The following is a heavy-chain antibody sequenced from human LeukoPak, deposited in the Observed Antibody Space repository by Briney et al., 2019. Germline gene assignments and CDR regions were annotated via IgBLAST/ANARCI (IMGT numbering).Heavy chain of an antibody. CDR3: VRAFGGYDSQRFYYNMDV. Sequence: GGSLRLSCAASGFISSNYYLNWVRQAPGKGLEWVSCIHGSASYNYYADSVKGRFTVSRDSAKNSLYLEMSSLRVEDTAVYYCVRAFGGYDSQRFYYNMDVWGKGTTVTVSS. CDR1: GFISSNYY. V-gene: IGHV3-21*06. D-gene: IGHD5-12*01. CDR2: IHGSASYN. J-gene: IGHJ6*03.